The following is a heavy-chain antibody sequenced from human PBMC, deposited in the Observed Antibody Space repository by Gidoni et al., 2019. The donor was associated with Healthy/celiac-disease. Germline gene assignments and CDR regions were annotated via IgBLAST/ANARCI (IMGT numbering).Heavy chain of an antibody. J-gene: IGHJ6*02. Sequence: EVQLLESGGRLVQPGGSLSLSCAASGFTFSIYAMRWVRQAPGKGLEWFSAISGRGGRTYYADSVKGRLTIARDNSKNTLYLQMNSLRAEDTAVYYCAKDLCTNGVGYYYYYGMDVWGQGTTVTVSS. V-gene: IGHV3-23*01. D-gene: IGHD2-8*01. CDR1: GFTFSIYA. CDR2: ISGRGGRT. CDR3: AKDLCTNGVGYYYYYGMDV.